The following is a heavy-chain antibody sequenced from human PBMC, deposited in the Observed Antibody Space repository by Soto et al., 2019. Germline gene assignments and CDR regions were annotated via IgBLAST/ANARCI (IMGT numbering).Heavy chain of an antibody. J-gene: IGHJ4*02. CDR1: GGTFDHAA. Sequence: QVQLVQSGAEVKKPGSSVKVSCEAPGGTFDHAAITWVRQAPGQGLEWVGGINPMFNSTHYAQKFQGRVTMTADAVTSTAFMELRGRTSDDTAVDYCARQIFAADYWGQGTLLVVSS. CDR2: INPMFNST. V-gene: IGHV1-69*01. CDR3: ARQIFAADY. D-gene: IGHD3-9*01.